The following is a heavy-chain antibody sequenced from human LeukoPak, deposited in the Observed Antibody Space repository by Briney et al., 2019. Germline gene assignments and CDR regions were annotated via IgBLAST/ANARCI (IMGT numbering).Heavy chain of an antibody. Sequence: PGGSLRLFCAASGFTFSSYEMNWVRQAPGKGLEWVSYISSSGSTIYYADSVKGRFTISRDNAKNSLYLQMNSLRAEDTAVYYCARDCSSTSCHGLPYFGYWGQGTLVTVSS. CDR1: GFTFSSYE. J-gene: IGHJ4*02. V-gene: IGHV3-48*03. CDR2: ISSSGSTI. D-gene: IGHD2-2*01. CDR3: ARDCSSTSCHGLPYFGY.